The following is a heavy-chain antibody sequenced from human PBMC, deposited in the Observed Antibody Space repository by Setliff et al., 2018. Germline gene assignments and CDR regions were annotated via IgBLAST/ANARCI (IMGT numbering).Heavy chain of an antibody. CDR1: GFSFSSYS. Sequence: GGSLRLSCAASGFSFSSYSMNWVRQAPGKGLEWISYISSSSIIYYADSVKGRFTISRDNAKNSLYLQMNSLRAEDTAVYYCARDKGGANWGSGWGQGTLVTVSS. D-gene: IGHD7-27*01. CDR3: ARDKGGANWGSG. V-gene: IGHV3-21*05. CDR2: ISSSSII. J-gene: IGHJ4*02.